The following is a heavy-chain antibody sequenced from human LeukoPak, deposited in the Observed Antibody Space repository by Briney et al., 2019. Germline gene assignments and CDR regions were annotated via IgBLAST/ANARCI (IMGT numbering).Heavy chain of an antibody. Sequence: RPGGSLRLSCEASGFTFRSYWTDWVRQAPGRGLEWVANIKEDGSEKYYVDSVKGRFTISRDNGKNSLYLQINSLRPVDTAVYYCSRALEVWGKGTTVTVSS. CDR2: IKEDGSEK. CDR3: SRALEV. V-gene: IGHV3-7*04. J-gene: IGHJ6*04. CDR1: GFTFRSYW.